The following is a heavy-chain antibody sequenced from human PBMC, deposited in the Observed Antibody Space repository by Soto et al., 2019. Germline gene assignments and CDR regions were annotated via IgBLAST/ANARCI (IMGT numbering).Heavy chain of an antibody. CDR2: INAGNGNT. CDR1: GYTFTSYS. V-gene: IGHV1-3*01. J-gene: IGHJ4*02. Sequence: ASVKVSCNASGYTFTSYSMHWVRQAPGQRLEWMGWINAGNGNTKYSQKFQGRVTITRDTSASTAYMELSSLRSEDTAVYYCARVYGDYTYYFDYWGQGTLVTVSS. D-gene: IGHD4-17*01. CDR3: ARVYGDYTYYFDY.